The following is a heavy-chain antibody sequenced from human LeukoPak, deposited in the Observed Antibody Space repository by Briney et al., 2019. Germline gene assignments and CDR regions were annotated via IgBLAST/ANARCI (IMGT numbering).Heavy chain of an antibody. CDR3: ARDLSRWGYYDSSGYYYYYGMDV. V-gene: IGHV3-7*01. CDR1: GFTFSSYW. D-gene: IGHD3-22*01. Sequence: GGSLRLSCAASGFTFSSYWMSWVRQAPGKGLEWVANIKQDGSEKYYVDSVKGRFTISRDNTKNSLYLQMNSLRAEDTAVYYCARDLSRWGYYDSSGYYYYYGMDVWGQGTTVTVSS. CDR2: IKQDGSEK. J-gene: IGHJ6*02.